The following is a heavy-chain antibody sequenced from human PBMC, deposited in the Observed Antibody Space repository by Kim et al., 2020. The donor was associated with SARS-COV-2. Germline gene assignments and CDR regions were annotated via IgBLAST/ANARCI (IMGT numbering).Heavy chain of an antibody. V-gene: IGHV3-23*01. Sequence: YADSVKGRFTISRDNSKNTLYLQMNSLRAEDTAVYYCAKPPTVTPSGFDYWGQGTLVTVSS. CDR3: AKPPTVTPSGFDY. J-gene: IGHJ4*02. D-gene: IGHD4-17*01.